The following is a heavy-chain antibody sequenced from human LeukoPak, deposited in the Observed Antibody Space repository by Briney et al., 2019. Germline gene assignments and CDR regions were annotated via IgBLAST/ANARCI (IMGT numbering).Heavy chain of an antibody. CDR1: GGSISSGDYY. V-gene: IGHV4-30-4*01. Sequence: KSSQTLSHTCTVSGGSISSGDYYWSWIRQPPGKGLEWIGYIYYSGSTYYNPSLKSRVTISVDTSKNQFSLKLSSVTAADTAVYYCARARYDILTGYPVFDYWGQGTLVTVSS. D-gene: IGHD3-9*01. CDR3: ARARYDILTGYPVFDY. CDR2: IYYSGST. J-gene: IGHJ4*02.